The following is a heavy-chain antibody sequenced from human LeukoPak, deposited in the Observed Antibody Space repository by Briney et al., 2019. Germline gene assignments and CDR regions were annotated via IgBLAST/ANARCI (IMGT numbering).Heavy chain of an antibody. V-gene: IGHV1-69*01. D-gene: IGHD4-23*01. J-gene: IGHJ6*03. CDR1: GGTFSSYA. CDR2: TIPIFGTA. Sequence: ASVKVSCKASGGTFSSYAISWVRQAPGQGLEWMGGTIPIFGTANYAQKFQGRVTITADESTSTAYMELSSLRSEDTAVYYCARHGGGYYYYYYMDVWGKGTTVTVSS. CDR3: ARHGGGYYYYYYMDV.